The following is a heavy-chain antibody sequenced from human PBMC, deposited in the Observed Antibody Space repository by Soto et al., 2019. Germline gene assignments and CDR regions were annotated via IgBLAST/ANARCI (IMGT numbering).Heavy chain of an antibody. J-gene: IGHJ4*02. D-gene: IGHD5-12*01. CDR3: ARVDGYNLPDF. CDR1: GGSISSHY. CDR2: IYYSGST. Sequence: PSETLSLTCTVSGGSISSHYWSWIRQPPGRGLEWIGYIYYSGSTDYNPSLKSRVTISVDTSKNQFSLRLSSVTAADTAVYYCARVDGYNLPDFWGQGSLVTGSS. V-gene: IGHV4-59*11.